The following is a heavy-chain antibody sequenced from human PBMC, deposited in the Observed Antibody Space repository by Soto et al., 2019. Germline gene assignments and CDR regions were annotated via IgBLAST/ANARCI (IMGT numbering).Heavy chain of an antibody. V-gene: IGHV1-18*04. J-gene: IGHJ6*02. CDR3: ARDTPLGYCSSTSCLGGYYYYGMDV. Sequence: ASVKVSCKASGYTFTSYGISWVRQAPGQGLEWMGWISAYNGNTNYAQKLQGRVTMTTDTSTSTAYMELRSLRSDDTAVYYCARDTPLGYCSSTSCLGGYYYYGMDVWGQGTTVTVSS. CDR1: GYTFTSYG. D-gene: IGHD2-2*01. CDR2: ISAYNGNT.